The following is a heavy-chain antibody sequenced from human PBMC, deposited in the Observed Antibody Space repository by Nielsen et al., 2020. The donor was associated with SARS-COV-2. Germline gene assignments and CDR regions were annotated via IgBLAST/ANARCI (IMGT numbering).Heavy chain of an antibody. D-gene: IGHD1-26*01. CDR2: ISWNSGSI. CDR1: GFTFDDYA. Sequence: SLKISCAASGFTFDDYAMHWVRQAPGKGLEWVSGISWNSGSIGYADSVKGRFTISRDNSKNTLYLQMNSLRAEDTALYYCAKLAYSGSYYEVGDYWGQGTLVTVSS. J-gene: IGHJ4*02. CDR3: AKLAYSGSYYEVGDY. V-gene: IGHV3-9*01.